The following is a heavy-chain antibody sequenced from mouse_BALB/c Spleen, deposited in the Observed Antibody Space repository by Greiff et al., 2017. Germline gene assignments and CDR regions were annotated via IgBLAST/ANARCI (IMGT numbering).Heavy chain of an antibody. CDR3: AREEGNEDAMDY. J-gene: IGHJ4*01. CDR2: INSNGGST. CDR1: GFTFSSYG. V-gene: IGHV5-6-3*01. D-gene: IGHD2-1*01. Sequence: EVQRVESGGGLVQPGGSLKLSCAASGFTFSSYGMSWVRQTPDKRLELVATINSNGGSTYYPDSVKGRFTISRDNAKNTLYLQMSSLKSEDTAMYYCAREEGNEDAMDYWGQGTSVTVSS.